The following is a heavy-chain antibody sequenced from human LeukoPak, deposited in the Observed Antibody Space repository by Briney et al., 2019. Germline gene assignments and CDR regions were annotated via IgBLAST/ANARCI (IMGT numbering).Heavy chain of an antibody. J-gene: IGHJ4*02. CDR1: GGSISSSSYY. Sequence: PSETMSLTCTVYGGSISSSSYYWGWLRHPPGKGLEWIGSIYYSGSTYYNPSLKSRVTISVDTSKNQFSLKLSSVTAADTAVYYCATPRGYDHVTFDYWGQGTLVTVSS. CDR3: ATPRGYDHVTFDY. V-gene: IGHV4-39*01. D-gene: IGHD5-12*01. CDR2: IYYSGST.